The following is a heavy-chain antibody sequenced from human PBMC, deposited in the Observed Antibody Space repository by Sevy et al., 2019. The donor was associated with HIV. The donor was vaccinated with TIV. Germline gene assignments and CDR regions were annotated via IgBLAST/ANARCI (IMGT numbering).Heavy chain of an antibody. CDR2: FSFGCGRI. J-gene: IGHJ4*02. V-gene: IGHV3-23*01. Sequence: RGSLRLSCAASGFTFAKYSMSWLRQAPGKGLEWVSTFSFGCGRINYADSVKGRFTISRVDSKNTLYLQMNSLRAEDTATYFCAREGCTQPHDYWGQGTLVTVSS. CDR1: GFTFAKYS. CDR3: AREGCTQPHDY.